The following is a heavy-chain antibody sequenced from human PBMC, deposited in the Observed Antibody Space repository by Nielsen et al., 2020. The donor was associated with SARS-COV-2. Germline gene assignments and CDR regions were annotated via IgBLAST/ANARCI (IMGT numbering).Heavy chain of an antibody. V-gene: IGHV4-34*01. D-gene: IGHD3-16*01. Sequence: SQTLSLTCAVYGGSFSGYYWSWIRQPPGKGLEWIGEINHSGSTNYNPSLKSRVTISVDTSKNQFSLKLSSVTAADTAVYYCERGGGFWDYYGMDVWGQGTTVTVSS. CDR1: GGSFSGYY. CDR2: INHSGST. J-gene: IGHJ6*02. CDR3: ERGGGFWDYYGMDV.